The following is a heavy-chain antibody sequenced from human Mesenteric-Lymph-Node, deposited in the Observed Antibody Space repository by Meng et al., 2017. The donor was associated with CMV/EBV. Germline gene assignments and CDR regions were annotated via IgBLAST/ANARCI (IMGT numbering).Heavy chain of an antibody. CDR1: GGSFRGYY. V-gene: IGHV4-34*01. J-gene: IGHJ4*02. D-gene: IGHD3-9*01. CDR3: ARGSSYDILTGYFDY. Sequence: QVQLHQWGAGSLKASETLSVTLSVYGGSFRGYYWNWIRQSPEKGLEWIGEINHSGSTTYNPSFTSRIIISVDTSTNQISLIMSSVTAADTAVYYCARGSSYDILTGYFDYWGQGALVTVSS. CDR2: INHSGST.